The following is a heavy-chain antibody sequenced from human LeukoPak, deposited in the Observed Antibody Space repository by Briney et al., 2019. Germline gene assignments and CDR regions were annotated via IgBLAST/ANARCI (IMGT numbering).Heavy chain of an antibody. D-gene: IGHD4-17*01. J-gene: IGHJ5*02. V-gene: IGHV4-39*02. CDR2: IYHSGSP. CDR3: AKDYGDYSLA. CDR1: GGSISSSSFY. Sequence: SETLSLTCTVSGGSISSSSFYWVWIRQPPGKGLEWIGTIYHSGSPYYNPSLNSRVTISGDTSKNQFSLKLSSVTAADTAVYYCAKDYGDYSLAWGQGTLVTVSS.